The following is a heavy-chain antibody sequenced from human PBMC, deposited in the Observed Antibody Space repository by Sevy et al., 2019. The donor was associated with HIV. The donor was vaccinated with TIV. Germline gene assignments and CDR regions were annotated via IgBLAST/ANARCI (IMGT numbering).Heavy chain of an antibody. V-gene: IGHV2-5*02. J-gene: IGHJ2*01. CDR1: GFSLSTSGMS. CDR3: ARRRITLVRGEERGWYFDL. D-gene: IGHD3-10*01. CDR2: IYWDDDQ. Sequence: SGPTLVNPTQTLTLTCTFSGFSLSTSGMSVGWIRQPPGKALEWLALIYWDDDQRYRPSLMNRLTITKDTSKNEVVLTMTNMDPVDTATYYCARRRITLVRGEERGWYFDLWGRGTLVTVSS.